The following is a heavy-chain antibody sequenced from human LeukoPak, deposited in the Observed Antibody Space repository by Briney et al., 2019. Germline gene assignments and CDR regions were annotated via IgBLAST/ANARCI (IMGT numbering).Heavy chain of an antibody. CDR2: ISSSSSYI. J-gene: IGHJ4*02. D-gene: IGHD6-6*01. Sequence: GGSLRLSCAASGFTFSSYSMNWVRQAPGKGLEWVSSISSSSSYIYYADSVKGRFTISRDNAKNSLYLQMNSLRAEDTAVYYCARGISIAARPIDYWGQGTLVTVSS. CDR1: GFTFSSYS. CDR3: ARGISIAARPIDY. V-gene: IGHV3-21*01.